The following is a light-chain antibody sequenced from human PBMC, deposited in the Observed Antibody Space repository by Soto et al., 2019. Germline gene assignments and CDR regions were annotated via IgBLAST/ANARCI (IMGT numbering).Light chain of an antibody. CDR3: PPENNLAPFT. CDR1: QSVSSN. Sequence: EIVMTQSPATLSVSPGERATLSCRASQSVSSNLAWYQQKPGQAPRLLIYGASTRATGIPARFSGSGSGTEFPPPHRRLQSEDFSGLFCPPENNLAPFTFGQGTKLEIK. CDR2: GAS. J-gene: IGKJ2*01. V-gene: IGKV3-15*01.